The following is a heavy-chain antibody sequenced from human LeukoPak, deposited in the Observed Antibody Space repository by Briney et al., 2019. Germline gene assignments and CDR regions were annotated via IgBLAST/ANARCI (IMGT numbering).Heavy chain of an antibody. V-gene: IGHV3-21*01. J-gene: IGHJ6*02. CDR3: AREYGDYDSYYYGLDV. CDR1: GFTFSTFS. Sequence: GGSLRLSCVASGFTFSTFSMNWVRQAPGKGLEWVSSTSSGSDSAYYADSVKGRSTISRDDAKDSLFLQMNSLRADDTAVYYCAREYGDYDSYYYGLDVWGQGTTVTVSS. D-gene: IGHD4-17*01. CDR2: TSSGSDSA.